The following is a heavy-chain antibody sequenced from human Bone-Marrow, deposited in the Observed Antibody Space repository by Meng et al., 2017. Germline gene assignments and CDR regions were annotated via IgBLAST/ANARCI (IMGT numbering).Heavy chain of an antibody. CDR3: ANYYDSQVGWFDP. CDR2: IYYSGTT. CDR1: NDSIRSGDYY. J-gene: IGHJ5*02. D-gene: IGHD3-22*01. V-gene: IGHV4-30-4*01. Sequence: QVQLQESGPGLVKPSQTLSLTCTVSNDSIRSGDYYWSWIRQPPGKGLEWIGFIYYSGTTYYNPSLKSRVTISVDTSKNQFSLNLSSVTAADTAVYYCANYYDSQVGWFDPWGQGTLVTVSS.